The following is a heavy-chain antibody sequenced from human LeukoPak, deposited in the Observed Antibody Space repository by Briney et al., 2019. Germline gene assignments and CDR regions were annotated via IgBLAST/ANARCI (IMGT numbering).Heavy chain of an antibody. V-gene: IGHV3-33*01. CDR3: ARDLCSGGSCYSDY. CDR1: GFTFSSYG. J-gene: IGHJ4*02. CDR2: IWYDGSNK. D-gene: IGHD2-15*01. Sequence: GGSLRLSCAASGFTFSSYGMHWVRQAPGKGLEWVAVIWYDGSNKYYADSVKGRFTISRDNSKNTLYLQMNSLRAEDTAVYYCARDLCSGGSCYSDYWSQGTLVTVSS.